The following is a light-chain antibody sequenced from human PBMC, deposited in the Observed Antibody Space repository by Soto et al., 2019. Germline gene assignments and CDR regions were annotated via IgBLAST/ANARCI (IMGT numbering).Light chain of an antibody. CDR3: QKYNGAPWT. Sequence: DIQMTQSPSSLSASLGDTVTITCRASQGIRNYLAWYQQKPGKAPKLLIYAASTLQSGVPSRFSGSGSGTDFTLTISSPQPEDVATYYCQKYNGAPWTFGQGTKVEIK. V-gene: IGKV1-27*01. J-gene: IGKJ1*01. CDR1: QGIRNY. CDR2: AAS.